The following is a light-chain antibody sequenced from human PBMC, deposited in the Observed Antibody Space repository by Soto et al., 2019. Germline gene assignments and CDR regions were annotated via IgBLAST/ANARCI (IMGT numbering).Light chain of an antibody. CDR3: QSYDSRLRTDV. CDR1: SSNIGAQYD. J-gene: IGLJ1*01. Sequence: QSVLTQPPSVSGAPGQRVTISCAGSSSNIGAQYDVYWYQQLPGTAPKLLIYGSTYRPSGVPDRFSGSKSGTSASLAITGLQAEDEADYYCQSYDSRLRTDVFGPGTKLTVL. V-gene: IGLV1-40*01. CDR2: GST.